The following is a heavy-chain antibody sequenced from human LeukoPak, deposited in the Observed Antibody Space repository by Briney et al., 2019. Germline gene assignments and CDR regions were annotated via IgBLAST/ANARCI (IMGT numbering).Heavy chain of an antibody. CDR3: ARDIKGPRHQLLKGLGY. D-gene: IGHD2-2*01. CDR1: GFTFSSYA. Sequence: PGGSLRLSCAASGFTFSSYAMHWVRQAPGKGLEWVAVISYDGSNKYYADSVKGRFTISRDNSKNTLYLQMNSLRAEDTAVYYCARDIKGPRHQLLKGLGYWGQGTLVTVSS. J-gene: IGHJ4*02. CDR2: ISYDGSNK. V-gene: IGHV3-30-3*01.